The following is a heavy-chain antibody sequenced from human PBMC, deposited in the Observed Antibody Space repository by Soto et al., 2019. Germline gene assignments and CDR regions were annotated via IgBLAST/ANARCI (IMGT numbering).Heavy chain of an antibody. CDR3: AKDPNTDYVGAFEF. Sequence: PGGSLRLSCAASGFSFSSYAMTWVRLTPGKGLEWVSSILGSGHTTFYADSVKGRFIVSRDNSKNTLSLQMNSLRAEDTAVYYCAKDPNTDYVGAFEFWGHGTMVTVSS. V-gene: IGHV3-23*01. J-gene: IGHJ3*01. CDR2: ILGSGHTT. CDR1: GFSFSSYA. D-gene: IGHD3-10*02.